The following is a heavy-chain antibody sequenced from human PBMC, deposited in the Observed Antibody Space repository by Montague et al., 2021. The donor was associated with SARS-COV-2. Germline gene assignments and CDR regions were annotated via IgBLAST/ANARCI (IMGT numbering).Heavy chain of an antibody. Sequence: SETLSLTCAVYGGSFSGYYWSWIRQPPGKGLEWIGETNHSGSTNYNPSLKSRVTISVDTSKNQFSLKLSSVTAADTAVYYCARASRILVVFALVIWGEYYYYMDVWGKGTTVTVSS. V-gene: IGHV4-34*01. CDR3: ARASRILVVFALVIWGEYYYYMDV. J-gene: IGHJ6*03. D-gene: IGHD2-2*01. CDR1: GGSFSGYY. CDR2: TNHSGST.